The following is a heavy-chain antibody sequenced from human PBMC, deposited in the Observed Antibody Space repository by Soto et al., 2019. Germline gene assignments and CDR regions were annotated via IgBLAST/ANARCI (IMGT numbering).Heavy chain of an antibody. J-gene: IGHJ4*02. D-gene: IGHD6-19*01. Sequence: SETLSLTCTVSGGSISSSSYYWGWIRQPPGKGLERIGSIYYSGSTYYNPSLKSRVTISVDTPKNQFSLKLSSVTAADTAVYYCARVSYSSGWTDHDYWGQGTLVTGSS. V-gene: IGHV4-39*01. CDR2: IYYSGST. CDR1: GGSISSSSYY. CDR3: ARVSYSSGWTDHDY.